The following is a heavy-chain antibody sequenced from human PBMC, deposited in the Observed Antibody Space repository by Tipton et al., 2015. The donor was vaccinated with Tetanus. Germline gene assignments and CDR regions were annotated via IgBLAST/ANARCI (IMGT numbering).Heavy chain of an antibody. Sequence: GLVKPSETLSLTCTVSRGSLRGGDYHWSWIRQPPGEGLEWLAYISSSGRTNSNYFLKSRITTSQDTSKNQFSLILSSVTAADTAVYYCARATPSGSYFVRYYSMDVWGQGTTVVVSS. V-gene: IGHV4-61*08. CDR1: RGSLRGGDYH. J-gene: IGHJ6*02. CDR2: ISSSGRT. D-gene: IGHD3-22*01. CDR3: ARATPSGSYFVRYYSMDV.